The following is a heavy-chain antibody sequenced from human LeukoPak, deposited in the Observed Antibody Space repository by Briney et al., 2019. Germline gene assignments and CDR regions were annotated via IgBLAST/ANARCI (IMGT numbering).Heavy chain of an antibody. CDR2: IRYDGSNK. CDR1: GCTFSSYG. Sequence: GGSLRLSCAASGCTFSSYGMHWVRQAPGKGLEWVAFIRYDGSNKYYADSVKGRFTISRDNSKNTLYLQMNSLRAEDTAVYYCAKDLPLYYYDSSGYYGSSMDVWGKGTTVTVSS. D-gene: IGHD3-22*01. V-gene: IGHV3-30*02. CDR3: AKDLPLYYYDSSGYYGSSMDV. J-gene: IGHJ6*03.